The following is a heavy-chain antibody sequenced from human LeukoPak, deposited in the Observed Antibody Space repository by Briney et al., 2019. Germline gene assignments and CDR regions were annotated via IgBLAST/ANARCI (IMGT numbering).Heavy chain of an antibody. Sequence: GGSLRLSCAASGFTFDDYGMSWVRQAPGKGLEWVSGINWNGGSTGYADSVKGRFTISRDNAKNSLYLQMNSLRAEDTAVYYCARGGGIAKALDYWGQGTLVTVSS. J-gene: IGHJ4*02. CDR1: GFTFDDYG. CDR3: ARGGGIAKALDY. CDR2: INWNGGST. D-gene: IGHD6-13*01. V-gene: IGHV3-20*04.